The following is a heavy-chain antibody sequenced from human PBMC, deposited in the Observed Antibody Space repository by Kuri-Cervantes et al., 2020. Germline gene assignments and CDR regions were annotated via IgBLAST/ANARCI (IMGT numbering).Heavy chain of an antibody. CDR3: AKDQGTGDVLPSD. Sequence: GGSLRLSCAASGFTFGSYGMHWVRQAPGKGLEWVAFIRYDGSNKYYADSVKGRFTISRDNSKSTLFLLMNSLRAEDTAVHYCAKDQGTGDVLPSDWGQGTLVTVSS. CDR2: IRYDGSNK. V-gene: IGHV3-30*02. CDR1: GFTFGSYG. D-gene: IGHD3-10*01. J-gene: IGHJ4*02.